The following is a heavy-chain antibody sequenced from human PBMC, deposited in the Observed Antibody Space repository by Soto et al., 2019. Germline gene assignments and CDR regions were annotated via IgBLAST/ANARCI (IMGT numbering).Heavy chain of an antibody. CDR1: GGTFSSYA. V-gene: IGHV1-69*12. J-gene: IGHJ4*02. CDR3: AREGWGGDRSGYQYYFDY. Sequence: QVQLVQSGAEVKEPGSSVKVSCKASGGTFSSYAISWVRQAPGQGLEWMGGIIPIFGTANYAQKFQGRVTITADESTSTAYMELSSLRAEDTAVYYCAREGWGGDRSGYQYYFDYWGQGTLVTVSS. CDR2: IIPIFGTA. D-gene: IGHD3-22*01.